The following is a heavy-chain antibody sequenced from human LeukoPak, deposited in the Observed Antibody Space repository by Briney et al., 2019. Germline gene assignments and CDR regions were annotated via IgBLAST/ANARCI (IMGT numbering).Heavy chain of an antibody. J-gene: IGHJ6*03. CDR3: ARDRGYTVFGYYYMDV. V-gene: IGHV1-2*02. D-gene: IGHD2-2*02. CDR2: INPNSGGT. Sequence: GASVKVSCKASGYTFTGYYMHWVRQAPGQGLEWMGWINPNSGGTNYAQKFQGRVTMTRDTSISTAYMELSRLRSDDTAVYYCARDRGYTVFGYYYMDVWGKGTTVTISS. CDR1: GYTFTGYY.